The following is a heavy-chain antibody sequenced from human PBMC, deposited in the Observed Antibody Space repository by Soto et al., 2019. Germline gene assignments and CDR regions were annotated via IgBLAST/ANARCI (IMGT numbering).Heavy chain of an antibody. CDR1: GFTFNTYA. CDR2: ISYDGVTQ. J-gene: IGHJ4*02. Sequence: QVQLVESGGGVVQPGRSLRLSCTASGFTFNTYATYWVRQAPGKGLDWVAAISYDGVTQYYADSVKGRFTISRDHSRNTLYLQMNSRGPEDTAVYYCARGVAILLRSQYSGWHDFFEYWGQGTLVTVSS. D-gene: IGHD6-19*01. CDR3: ARGVAILLRSQYSGWHDFFEY. V-gene: IGHV3-30-3*01.